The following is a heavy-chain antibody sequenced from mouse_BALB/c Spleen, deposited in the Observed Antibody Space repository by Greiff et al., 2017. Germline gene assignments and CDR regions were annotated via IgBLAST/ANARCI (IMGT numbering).Heavy chain of an antibody. V-gene: IGHV5-6-5*01. J-gene: IGHJ4*01. Sequence: EVQLVESGGGLVKPGGSLKLSCAASGFTFSSYAMSWVRQTPEKRLEWVASISSGGSTYYPDSVKGRFTISRDNARNILYLQMSSLRSEDTAMYYCARGRGDYGNYVHYAMDYWGQGTSVTVSS. CDR2: ISSGGST. D-gene: IGHD2-1*01. CDR1: GFTFSSYA. CDR3: ARGRGDYGNYVHYAMDY.